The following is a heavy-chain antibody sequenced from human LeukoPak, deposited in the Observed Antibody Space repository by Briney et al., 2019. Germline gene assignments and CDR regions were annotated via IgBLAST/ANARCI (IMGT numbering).Heavy chain of an antibody. CDR1: GFTFSSYG. Sequence: HTGGSLRLSCAASGFTFSSYGMSWVRQAPGKGLEWVSAISGSGGSTYYADSVKDRFTISRDNSKNTLYLQMNSLRAEDTAVYYCAHQAYYDSSGYYYPPLFWGQGTLVTVSS. D-gene: IGHD3-22*01. CDR3: AHQAYYDSSGYYYPPLF. V-gene: IGHV3-23*01. CDR2: ISGSGGST. J-gene: IGHJ4*02.